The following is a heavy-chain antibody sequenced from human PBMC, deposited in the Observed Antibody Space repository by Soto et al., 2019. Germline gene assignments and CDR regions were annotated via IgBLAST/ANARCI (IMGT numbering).Heavy chain of an antibody. Sequence: QVVLVQSGPEVKKPGASVKLSCKASGYSFNSYGVAWVRQAPGQGLEWMGWISGYNGNFMYAEKVEEKGTQDNGPSNSTAYLEVRSLGFDDPALDFCAREGELLPPPGGDYWGQGTLVTVSS. CDR1: GYSFNSYG. V-gene: IGHV1-18*04. D-gene: IGHD3-16*01. J-gene: IGHJ4*02. CDR3: AREGELLPPPGGDY. CDR2: ISGYNGNF.